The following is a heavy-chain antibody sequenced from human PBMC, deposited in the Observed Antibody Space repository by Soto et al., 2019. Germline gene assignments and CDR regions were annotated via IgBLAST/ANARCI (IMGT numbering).Heavy chain of an antibody. CDR1: GFTFSSYA. CDR2: ISYDGSNK. V-gene: IGHV3-30-3*01. D-gene: IGHD5-18*01. J-gene: IGHJ5*02. Sequence: QVQLVESGGGVVQPGRSLRLSCAASGFTFSSYAMHWVRQAPGKGLEWVAVISYDGSNKYYADSVKGRFTISRDNSKNTLYLQMNSLRAEDTAVCYCARDGYSYGLNYNWFDPWGQGTLVTVSS. CDR3: ARDGYSYGLNYNWFDP.